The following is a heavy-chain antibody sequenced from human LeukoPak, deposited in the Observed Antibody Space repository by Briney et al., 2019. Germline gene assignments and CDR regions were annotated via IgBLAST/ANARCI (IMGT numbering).Heavy chain of an antibody. CDR1: GYTFTGYY. CDR3: ARGEGSSIDY. J-gene: IGHJ4*02. Sequence: ASVKVSCKASGYTFTGYYMHWVRQAPGQGLEWMGWINPNSGGTNYAQKFQGWVTMTIDTSISTAYLEVPGLRSDDTAVYYCARGEGSSIDYWGQGTLVTVSS. D-gene: IGHD6-13*01. CDR2: INPNSGGT. V-gene: IGHV1-2*04.